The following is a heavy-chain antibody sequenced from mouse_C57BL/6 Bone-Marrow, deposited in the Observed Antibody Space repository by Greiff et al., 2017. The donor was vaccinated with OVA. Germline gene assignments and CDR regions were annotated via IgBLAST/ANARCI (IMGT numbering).Heavy chain of an antibody. CDR2: INPSSGYT. Sequence: VQLQQSGAELAKPGASVKLSCKASGYTFTSYWMHWVKQRPGQGLEWIGYINPSSGYTKYNQKFKDKATLTADKSPSTAYMQLSSLTYDDSSVYYCARPLDGYYAMDYWGQGTSVTVSS. CDR1: GYTFTSYW. CDR3: ARPLDGYYAMDY. D-gene: IGHD2-3*01. V-gene: IGHV1-7*01. J-gene: IGHJ4*01.